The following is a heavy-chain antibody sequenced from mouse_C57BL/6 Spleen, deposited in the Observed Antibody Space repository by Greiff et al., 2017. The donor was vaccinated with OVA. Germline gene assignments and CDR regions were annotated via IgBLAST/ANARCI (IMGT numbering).Heavy chain of an antibody. Sequence: QVQLQQPGAELVKPGASVKLSCKASGYTFTSYWMQWVKQRPGPGLEWIGEIDPSDSYTNYHQKFKGKATLTVDTSSSTADMQLSSLTSEDSAVYYCARSGRRGDYGDYWGQGTTLTVSS. J-gene: IGHJ2*01. D-gene: IGHD2-12*01. CDR2: IDPSDSYT. CDR1: GYTFTSYW. CDR3: ARSGRRGDYGDY. V-gene: IGHV1-50*01.